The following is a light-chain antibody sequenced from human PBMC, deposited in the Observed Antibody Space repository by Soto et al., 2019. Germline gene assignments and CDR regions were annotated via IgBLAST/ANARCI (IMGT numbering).Light chain of an antibody. Sequence: EVVLTQSPGTLSLSPGERATLSCRASQSVAANYLAWYQQKRGQAPRLLIYGATTRATGIPARFSGSRSGTEFTLTISSLQSEDFALYYCQQYGTAPLTFGPGTKVDIK. V-gene: IGKV3-20*01. CDR2: GAT. CDR3: QQYGTAPLT. CDR1: QSVAANY. J-gene: IGKJ3*01.